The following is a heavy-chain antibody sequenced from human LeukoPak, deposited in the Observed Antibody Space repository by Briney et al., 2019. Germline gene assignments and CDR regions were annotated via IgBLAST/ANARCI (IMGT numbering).Heavy chain of an antibody. Sequence: GGSLRLSCAASGFTFSVYWMHWVRQAPGKGLVLVSRISNDGSSTTYADSVKGRFTISRDDAKNTVYLQMNSLRAEDTAVYYCVRDSPTGYYTDHWGQGTLVTVSS. CDR1: GFTFSVYW. J-gene: IGHJ4*02. CDR3: VRDSPTGYYTDH. V-gene: IGHV3-74*01. CDR2: ISNDGSST. D-gene: IGHD3/OR15-3a*01.